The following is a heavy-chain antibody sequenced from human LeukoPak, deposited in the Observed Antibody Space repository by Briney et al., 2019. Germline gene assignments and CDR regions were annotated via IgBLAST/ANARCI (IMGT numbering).Heavy chain of an antibody. CDR1: GFTFSGYG. J-gene: IGHJ4*02. CDR2: IWYDGNNE. D-gene: IGHD6-19*01. CDR3: ARGIAVAGTYHIDY. V-gene: IGHV3-33*01. Sequence: PGGSLRLSCAASGFTFSGYGIHWVRQAPGKGLEWVAVIWYDGNNEYYADSVKGRFTISRDNSKNTLYLQMNSLRVEDTAVYYCARGIAVAGTYHIDYWGQGTLVTVSS.